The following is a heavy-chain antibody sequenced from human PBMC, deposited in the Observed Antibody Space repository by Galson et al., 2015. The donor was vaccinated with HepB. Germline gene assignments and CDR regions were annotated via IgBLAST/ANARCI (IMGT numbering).Heavy chain of an antibody. CDR3: AKRRGGSCSDACDI. J-gene: IGHJ3*02. CDR1: GFTFSSYA. V-gene: IGHV3-23*01. CDR2: ISGSGGST. D-gene: IGHD2-15*01. Sequence: SLRLSCAASGFTFSSYAMRWVRQAPGKGLEWVSAISGSGGSTYYADSVKGRFTVSRDNSKNTLYLQMNSLRAEVTALYYCAKRRGGSCSDACDIWGQGTMVTVPS.